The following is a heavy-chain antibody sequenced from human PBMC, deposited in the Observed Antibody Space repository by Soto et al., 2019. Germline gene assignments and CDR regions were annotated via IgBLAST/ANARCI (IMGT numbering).Heavy chain of an antibody. V-gene: IGHV3-23*01. D-gene: IGHD6-19*01. CDR1: GFTFSSYA. CDR2: ISGSGGST. J-gene: IGHJ4*02. CDR3: AKQPRYSRGRRSSYYFDY. Sequence: EVQLLESGGGLVQPGGSLRLSCAASGFTFSSYAMSWVRQAPGKGLEWVSAISGSGGSTYYADSVKGRFTISRDNSKNTLYLQMNSLRAEDTAVYYCAKQPRYSRGRRSSYYFDYWGQGTLVTVSS.